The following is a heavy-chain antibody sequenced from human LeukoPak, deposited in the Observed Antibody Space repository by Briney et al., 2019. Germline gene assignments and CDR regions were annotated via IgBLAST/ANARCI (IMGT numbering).Heavy chain of an antibody. V-gene: IGHV5-10-1*01. CDR2: IDPSDSYT. Sequence: GESLKISCKGSGYSFTSYWISWVRQMPGKGVGWIGRIDPSDSYTNYSPSCQGHVTIPADKSISTAYLQWSSLKASDTAMYYCARHEVAGDNWFDPWGQETLVTVSS. J-gene: IGHJ5*02. D-gene: IGHD6-19*01. CDR3: ARHEVAGDNWFDP. CDR1: GYSFTSYW.